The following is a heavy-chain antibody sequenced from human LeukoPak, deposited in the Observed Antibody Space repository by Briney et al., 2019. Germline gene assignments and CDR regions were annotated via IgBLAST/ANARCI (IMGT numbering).Heavy chain of an antibody. J-gene: IGHJ4*02. CDR1: GFTFSSYS. CDR2: ISSSSSYI. V-gene: IGHV3-21*01. CDR3: ARDLRRRDGYNGFGY. D-gene: IGHD5-24*01. Sequence: PGGSLRLSCAASGFTFSSYSMNWVRQAPGKGLEWVSSISSSSSYIYYADSVKGRFTISRDNAKNSLYLRMNSLRAEDTAVYYCARDLRRRDGYNGFGYWGQGTLVTVSS.